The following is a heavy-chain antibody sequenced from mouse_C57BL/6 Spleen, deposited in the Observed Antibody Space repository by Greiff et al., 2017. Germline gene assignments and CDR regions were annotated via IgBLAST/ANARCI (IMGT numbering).Heavy chain of an antibody. CDR1: GYAFSSSW. J-gene: IGHJ2*01. Sequence: QVQLQQSGPELVKPGASVKISCKASGYAFSSSWMYWVKQRPGKGLEWIGRIYPGDGDTNYTGKFKGKATLTADKSTSTAYMQLSSLTSEDAAVYFCARDGSSQYLFDYWGQGTTLTVSS. CDR3: ARDGSSQYLFDY. CDR2: IYPGDGDT. D-gene: IGHD1-1*01. V-gene: IGHV1-82*01.